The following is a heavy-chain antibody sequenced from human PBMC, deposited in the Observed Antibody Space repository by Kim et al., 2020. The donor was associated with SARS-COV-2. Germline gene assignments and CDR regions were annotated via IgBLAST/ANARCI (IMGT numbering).Heavy chain of an antibody. CDR2: IYYSGST. V-gene: IGHV4-39*07. J-gene: IGHJ4*02. CDR3: ARRKYYGSGSYYN. D-gene: IGHD3-10*01. CDR1: GGSISSSSYY. Sequence: SETLSLTCTVSGGSISSSSYYWGWIRQPPGKGLEWIGSIYYSGSTYYNPSLKSRVTISVDTSKNQFSLKLSSVTAADTAVYYCARRKYYGSGSYYNWGQGTLVTVSS.